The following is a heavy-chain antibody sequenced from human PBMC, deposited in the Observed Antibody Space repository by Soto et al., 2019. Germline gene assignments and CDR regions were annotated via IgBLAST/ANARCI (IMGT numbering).Heavy chain of an antibody. CDR2: IWYDGSSK. J-gene: IGHJ4*02. V-gene: IGHV3-33*01. Sequence: QVQLVESGGGVAQPGAPLRLSCAASGFSFSTYGMDWVRRAPGKGLEWVAMIWYDGSSKFYADSVKGRFTISKDDSKNPLYLQMTGLRPEDTAVYFCARDIAVRRFDYWGQGALVTVSS. CDR1: GFSFSTYG. CDR3: ARDIAVRRFDY. D-gene: IGHD2-15*01.